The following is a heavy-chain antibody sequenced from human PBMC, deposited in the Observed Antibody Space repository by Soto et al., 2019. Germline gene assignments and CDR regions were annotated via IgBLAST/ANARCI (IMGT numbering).Heavy chain of an antibody. CDR2: IKGDGTKT. CDR1: GFTFSSYW. V-gene: IGHV3-74*01. D-gene: IGHD5-12*01. CDR3: ARGLSGYYGFDY. J-gene: IGHJ4*02. Sequence: EVQLVESGGGLVQFGGSLRLSCAASGFTFSSYWMHWVRQVPGKGLVWVSRIKGDGTKTGYADSVKGRFTISRDNVKNTLYLQMNSLRAEDTAVYYCARGLSGYYGFDYWGQGTLVTVSS.